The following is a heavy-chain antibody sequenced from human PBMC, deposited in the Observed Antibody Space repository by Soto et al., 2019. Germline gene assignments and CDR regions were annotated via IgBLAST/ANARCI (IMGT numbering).Heavy chain of an antibody. CDR1: RFTFSAYE. D-gene: IGHD5-12*01. CDR3: VRYCGTTLCNGVATRTFDY. CDR2: ISTSGSTV. Sequence: GGSLRLSCAASRFTFSAYEMHWFRQAPGKGLEWVSYISTSGSTVYYADSVKGRFTVSRDNTRNSLYLQMDSLRDEDTALYYCVRYCGTTLCNGVATRTFDYWGQGTLVTVSS. V-gene: IGHV3-48*03. J-gene: IGHJ4*02.